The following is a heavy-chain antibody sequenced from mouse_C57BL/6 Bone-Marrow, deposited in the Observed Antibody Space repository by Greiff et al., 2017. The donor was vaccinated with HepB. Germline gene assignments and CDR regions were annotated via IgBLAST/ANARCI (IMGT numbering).Heavy chain of an antibody. CDR1: GFNIKDDY. CDR3: TTDDYGFAY. J-gene: IGHJ3*01. D-gene: IGHD2-4*01. Sequence: VQLQQSGAELVRPGASVKLSCTASGFNIKDDYMHWVKQRPEQGLEWIGWIDPENGDTEYASKFQGKATITADTSSNTAYLQLSSLTSEDTAVYYFTTDDYGFAYWGQGTLVTVSA. V-gene: IGHV14-4*01. CDR2: IDPENGDT.